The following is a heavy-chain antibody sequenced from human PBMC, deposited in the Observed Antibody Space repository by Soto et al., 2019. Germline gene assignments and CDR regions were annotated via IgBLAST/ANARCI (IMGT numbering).Heavy chain of an antibody. V-gene: IGHV4-59*08. CDR2: IYYSGST. CDR1: GGSISSYY. CDR3: ARRRTYGDYVAAYYYYYMDV. J-gene: IGHJ6*03. Sequence: SETLSLTCTVSGGSISSYYWSWIRQPPGKGLEWIGYIYYSGSTNYNPSLKSRVTISVDTSKNQFSLKLSSVTAADTAVYYCARRRTYGDYVAAYYYYYMDVWGKGTTVTVSS. D-gene: IGHD4-17*01.